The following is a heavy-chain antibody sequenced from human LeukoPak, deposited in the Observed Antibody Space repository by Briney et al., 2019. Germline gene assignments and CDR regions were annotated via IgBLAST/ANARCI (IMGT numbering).Heavy chain of an antibody. CDR3: ARESSVSGWFIY. V-gene: IGHV3-23*01. Sequence: GGSLRLSCAASGFTFSSYAMNWVRQAPGKGLEWVSAISGGGGTTYYADSVKGRFTISRDNSKNTLFLQMNSLRAEDTAVYYSARESSVSGWFIYWGQGTLVTVSS. J-gene: IGHJ4*02. D-gene: IGHD6-19*01. CDR2: ISGGGGTT. CDR1: GFTFSSYA.